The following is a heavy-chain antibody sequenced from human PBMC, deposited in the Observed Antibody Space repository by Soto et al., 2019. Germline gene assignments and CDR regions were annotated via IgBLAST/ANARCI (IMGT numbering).Heavy chain of an antibody. J-gene: IGHJ6*03. CDR2: IYYSGST. CDR1: GGSISSSIYY. CDR3: ARHLNGYYYYYMDV. Sequence: PSETLSLTCTVSGGSISSSIYYWGWLRQPPGKGLEWIGSIYYSGSTYYNPSLKSRVTISVDTSKNQFSLKLSSVTAADTAVYYCARHLNGYYYYYMDVWGKGTTVTVSS. V-gene: IGHV4-39*01.